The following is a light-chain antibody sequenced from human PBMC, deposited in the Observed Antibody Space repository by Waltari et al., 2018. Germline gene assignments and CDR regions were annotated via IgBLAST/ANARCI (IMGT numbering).Light chain of an antibody. CDR2: DAS. J-gene: IGKJ1*01. CDR3: QQRTIWSGT. CDR1: HSISTY. V-gene: IGKV3-11*01. Sequence: VVVTQSPATLSLSPGERATLSCRASHSISTYLAWYQQKPGQAPRLLIYDASSRATGIPARFSGSGSGTDFTLTISSLEPEDFAVYYCQQRTIWSGTFGQGTKVEIK.